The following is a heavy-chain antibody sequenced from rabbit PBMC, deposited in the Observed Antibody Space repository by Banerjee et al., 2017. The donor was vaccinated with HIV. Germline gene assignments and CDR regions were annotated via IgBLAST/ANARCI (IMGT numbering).Heavy chain of an antibody. D-gene: IGHD7-1*01. CDR2: IYTGSRGST. Sequence: QEQLVESGGGLVQPGGSLKLPCKVSGFDFSSSGVSWVPQAPGKGLEWIACIYTGSRGSTYYASWAKGRFTISKTSSTTVTLQMTSLTAADTATYFCARDNGGYSGYDFNLWGQGTLVTVS. CDR3: ARDNGGYSGYDFNL. V-gene: IGHV1S45*01. J-gene: IGHJ4*01. CDR1: GFDFSSSG.